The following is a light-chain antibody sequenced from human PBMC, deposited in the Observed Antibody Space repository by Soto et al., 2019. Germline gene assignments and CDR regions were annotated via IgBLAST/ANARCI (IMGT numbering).Light chain of an antibody. CDR3: QQYNNWPLT. V-gene: IGKV3-15*01. J-gene: IGKJ4*01. CDR1: QSVSRN. Sequence: EILMTQSPATLSVSPGERATLSCRASQSVSRNLAWYQQKPGQAPRLLIHGASTRATGIPARFSGSGSETEFTLTISSLQSEDFAVYYCQQYNNWPLTFAGGTNVEIK. CDR2: GAS.